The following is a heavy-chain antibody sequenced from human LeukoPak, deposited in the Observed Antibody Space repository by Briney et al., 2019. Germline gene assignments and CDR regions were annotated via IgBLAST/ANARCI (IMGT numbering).Heavy chain of an antibody. J-gene: IGHJ3*02. V-gene: IGHV2-5*01. CDR3: AHRNSDYRAFDI. Sequence: ESGPTLANPTQTLTLTCTFSGFSLSTSGMYVGWIRQPPGKALEWLALIYWNDDKRYSPSLKSRLTITKDTSKNQVVLTMTNMDPVDTATYYCAHRNSDYRAFDIWGQGTMVTVSS. D-gene: IGHD4-11*01. CDR1: GFSLSTSGMY. CDR2: IYWNDDK.